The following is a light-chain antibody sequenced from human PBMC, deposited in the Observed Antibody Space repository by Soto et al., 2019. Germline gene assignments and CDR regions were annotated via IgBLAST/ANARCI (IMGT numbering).Light chain of an antibody. Sequence: QSPQAASSGSAAGGDRCAITCLASQRISSYLNWYQQKPGKAPKLLIYAASSLQSGVPSRFSGGGSGTDFTLTISSLQSEDLATYYCQKSYSPPLTFGGGTKVDIK. V-gene: IGKV1-39*01. J-gene: IGKJ4*01. CDR1: QRISSY. CDR3: QKSYSPPLT. CDR2: AAS.